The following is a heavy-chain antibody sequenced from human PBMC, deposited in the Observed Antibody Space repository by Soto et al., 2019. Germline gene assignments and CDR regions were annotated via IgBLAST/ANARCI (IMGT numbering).Heavy chain of an antibody. Sequence: GGSLRLSCAASGFTFSSYGMHWVRQAPGKGLEWVAVISYDGSNKYYADSVKGRFTISRDNSKNTLYLQMNSLRAEDTAVYYCAKGPRAIAVAGRGGYWGQGTLVTVSS. J-gene: IGHJ4*02. CDR2: ISYDGSNK. CDR3: AKGPRAIAVAGRGGY. V-gene: IGHV3-30*18. D-gene: IGHD6-19*01. CDR1: GFTFSSYG.